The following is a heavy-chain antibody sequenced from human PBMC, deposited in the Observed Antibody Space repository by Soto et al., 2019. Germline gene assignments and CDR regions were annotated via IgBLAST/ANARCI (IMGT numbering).Heavy chain of an antibody. CDR2: IIPIFGTA. V-gene: IGHV1-69*13. D-gene: IGHD3-3*01. CDR1: GGTFSSYA. CDR3: ARDRLRFLSTSPARPEYYFDY. Sequence: SVKVSCKASGGTFSSYAISWVRQAPGQGLEWMGGIIPIFGTANYAQKFQGRVTITADESTSTAYMELSSLRSEGTAVYYCARDRLRFLSTSPARPEYYFDYWGQGTLVTVSS. J-gene: IGHJ4*02.